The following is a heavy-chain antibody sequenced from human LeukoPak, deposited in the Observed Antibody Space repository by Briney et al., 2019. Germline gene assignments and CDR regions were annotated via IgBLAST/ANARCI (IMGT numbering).Heavy chain of an antibody. J-gene: IGHJ5*02. CDR1: GGSISYSSYY. CDR2: IYYSGAT. Sequence: SETLSLTCTVSGGSISYSSYYWGWIRQSPGKGLEWIGRIYYSGATYYNPSLKSRVTISVDTSKRQFSLKLSSVTAADTAVYYCARELALYYYDSSWFDPWGQGTLVTVSS. CDR3: ARELALYYYDSSWFDP. D-gene: IGHD3-22*01. V-gene: IGHV4-39*07.